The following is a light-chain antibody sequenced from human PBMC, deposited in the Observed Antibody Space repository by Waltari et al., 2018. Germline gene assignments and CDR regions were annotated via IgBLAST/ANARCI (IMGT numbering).Light chain of an antibody. V-gene: IGKV3-20*01. J-gene: IGKJ1*01. Sequence: PGERATLSCRASQSISRYLAWYQQKPSQAPRLLIYGASTRATGIPDRFSGSGSGTGFSLTISGLEPEDSAVYYCQHHFRLPATFGQGTKVEIK. CDR1: QSISRY. CDR3: QHHFRLPAT. CDR2: GAS.